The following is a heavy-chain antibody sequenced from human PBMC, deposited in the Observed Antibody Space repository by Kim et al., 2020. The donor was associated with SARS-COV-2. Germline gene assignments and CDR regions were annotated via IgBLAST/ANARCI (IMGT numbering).Heavy chain of an antibody. CDR2: IIPILGIA. Sequence: SVKVSCKASGGTFSSYTISWVRQAPGQGLEWMGRIIPILGIANYAQKFQGRVTITADKSTSTAYMELSSLRSEDTAVYYCAREGNSNYVMSYYFDYWGQGTLVTVSS. J-gene: IGHJ4*02. D-gene: IGHD4-4*01. CDR1: GGTFSSYT. V-gene: IGHV1-69*04. CDR3: AREGNSNYVMSYYFDY.